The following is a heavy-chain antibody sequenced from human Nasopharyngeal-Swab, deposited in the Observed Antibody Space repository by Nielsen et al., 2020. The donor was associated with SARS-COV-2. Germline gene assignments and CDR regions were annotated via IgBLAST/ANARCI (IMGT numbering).Heavy chain of an antibody. CDR2: ISYDGSNK. V-gene: IGHV3-30-3*01. CDR1: GFTFRNFA. J-gene: IGHJ4*02. Sequence: GESLKISCAASGFTFRNFAMHWVRQAPGRGLEWVAVISYDGSNKYYADSVKGRFTISRDNSKNTLYLQMNSLRGEDTAVYYCARGRGGSYFSYFEYWGQGTLVTVSS. D-gene: IGHD1-26*01. CDR3: ARGRGGSYFSYFEY.